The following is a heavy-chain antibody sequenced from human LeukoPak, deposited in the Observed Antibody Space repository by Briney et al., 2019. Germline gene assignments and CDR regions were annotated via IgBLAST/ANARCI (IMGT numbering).Heavy chain of an antibody. D-gene: IGHD5-24*01. CDR2: ISSSSSTI. V-gene: IGHV3-48*02. Sequence: PGGSLRLSCAASGFTFSSYSMNWVRQAPGKGLEWVSYISSSSSTIYYADSVKGRFTISRDNAKNSLYLQMNSLRDEDTAVYYCARDFWRWLQSAGMDVWGQGTTVTISS. CDR1: GFTFSSYS. CDR3: ARDFWRWLQSAGMDV. J-gene: IGHJ6*02.